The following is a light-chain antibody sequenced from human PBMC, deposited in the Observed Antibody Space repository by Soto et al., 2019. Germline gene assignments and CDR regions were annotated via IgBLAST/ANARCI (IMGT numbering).Light chain of an antibody. Sequence: EIVMTQSPATLSVSPGEGATLSCKASQNVYNNLAWYQQRPGQPPRLLIYDASTRATGISARFSGSGYGTEVTLTISSLQSEDFAVYFCQQCRNWPRTFGGGTKVEIK. CDR2: DAS. CDR3: QQCRNWPRT. CDR1: QNVYNN. J-gene: IGKJ4*01. V-gene: IGKV3-15*01.